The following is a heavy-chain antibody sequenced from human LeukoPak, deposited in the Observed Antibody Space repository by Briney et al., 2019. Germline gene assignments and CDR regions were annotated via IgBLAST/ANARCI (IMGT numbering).Heavy chain of an antibody. CDR2: ISWNSGSI. Sequence: GRSLRLSCAASGFTFDDYAMHWVRQAPGKGLEWVSGISWNSGSIGYADSVKGRFTISRDSAKNSLYLQMNSLRAEDTALYYCAKADYYDSSGFPDYWGQGTLVTVSS. J-gene: IGHJ4*02. CDR3: AKADYYDSSGFPDY. V-gene: IGHV3-9*01. CDR1: GFTFDDYA. D-gene: IGHD3-22*01.